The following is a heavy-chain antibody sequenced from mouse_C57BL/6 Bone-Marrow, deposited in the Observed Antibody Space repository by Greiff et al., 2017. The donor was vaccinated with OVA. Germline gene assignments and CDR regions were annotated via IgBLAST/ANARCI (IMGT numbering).Heavy chain of an antibody. CDR2: IRLKSDNYAT. CDR3: TDLYYGSSYDY. Sequence: EVKLVESGGGLVQPGGSMKLSCVASGFTFSNYWMNWVRQSPEKGLEWVAQIRLKSDNYATHYAESVKGRFTISRDDSKSSVYLQMNNLRAEDTGIYYCTDLYYGSSYDYWGQGTTLTVSS. CDR1: GFTFSNYW. V-gene: IGHV6-3*01. J-gene: IGHJ2*01. D-gene: IGHD1-1*01.